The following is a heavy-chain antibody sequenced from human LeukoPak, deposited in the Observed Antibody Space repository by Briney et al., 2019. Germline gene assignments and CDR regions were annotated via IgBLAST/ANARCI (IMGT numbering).Heavy chain of an antibody. CDR3: ARSPRGRKVGATTLDY. Sequence: SETLSLTCTVSGGSISSSSYYWGWIRQPPGKGLEWIGSIYYSGSTYYNPSLKSRVTISVDTSKNQFSLKLSSVTAADTAVYYCARSPRGRKVGATTLDYWGQGTLVTVSS. D-gene: IGHD1-26*01. V-gene: IGHV4-39*01. CDR1: GGSISSSSYY. CDR2: IYYSGST. J-gene: IGHJ4*02.